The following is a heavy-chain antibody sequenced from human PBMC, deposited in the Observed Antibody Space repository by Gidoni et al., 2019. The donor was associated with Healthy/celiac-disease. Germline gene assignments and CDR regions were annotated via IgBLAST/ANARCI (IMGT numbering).Heavy chain of an antibody. CDR2: ISSNGGST. J-gene: IGHJ5*02. D-gene: IGHD2-15*01. CDR1: GFTFRSYA. Sequence: EVQLVESGGGLVQPGGSLRLSCAASGFTFRSYAMHWVRQAPGKGLEYVSAISSNGGSTYYANSVKGRFTISRDNSKNTLYLQMGSLRAEDMAVYYCARGLTELLLRFGPLGPGGFDPWGQGTLVTVSS. CDR3: ARGLTELLLRFGPLGPGGFDP. V-gene: IGHV3-64*01.